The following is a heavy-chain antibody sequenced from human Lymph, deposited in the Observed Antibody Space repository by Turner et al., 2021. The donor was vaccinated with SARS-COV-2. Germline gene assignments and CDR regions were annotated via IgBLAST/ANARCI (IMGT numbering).Heavy chain of an antibody. CDR2: INPDSGGT. V-gene: IGHV1-2*02. CDR1: GYTFTGYY. D-gene: IGHD3-22*01. Sequence: QVQLVQSGAEVKEPGASVKVSCKASGYTFTGYYMHWVRQAPGQGLEWMGWINPDSGGTNYAQNFQDRVTMTRDTSISTAYMELNRLRSDDTAVYYCARGGLYYYDSSAYYGDAFDFWGQGTMVTVSS. J-gene: IGHJ3*01. CDR3: ARGGLYYYDSSAYYGDAFDF.